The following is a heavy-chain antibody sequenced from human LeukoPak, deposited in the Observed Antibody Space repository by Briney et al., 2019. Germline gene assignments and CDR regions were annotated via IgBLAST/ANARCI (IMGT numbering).Heavy chain of an antibody. CDR3: AKGGGSSSWSYFDY. J-gene: IGHJ4*02. CDR1: GFTFDDYA. V-gene: IGHV3-9*01. D-gene: IGHD6-13*01. CDR2: ISWNSGSI. Sequence: PGGSLRLSCAASGFTFDDYAMHWVRQAPGKGLEWVSGISWNSGSIGYADSVKGRFTISRDNAKNSLYLQMNSLRAEDTALYYCAKGGGSSSWSYFDYWGQGTLVTVSS.